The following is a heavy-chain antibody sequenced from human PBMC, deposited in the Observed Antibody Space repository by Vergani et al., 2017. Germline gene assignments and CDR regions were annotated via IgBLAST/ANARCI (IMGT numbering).Heavy chain of an antibody. D-gene: IGHD6-13*01. CDR3: ARVLESWSTRDY. V-gene: IGHV1-3*01. CDR1: GYTFTSYA. CDR2: INAGNGNT. Sequence: QVQLVQSGAEVKKPGASVKVSCKASGYTFTSYAMHWVRQAPGQRLEWMGWINAGNGNTKYSQKFQGRVTITRDTSTSTAYMELSSLRSEDTAVYYCARVLESWSTRDYWGQGTLVTVSS. J-gene: IGHJ4*02.